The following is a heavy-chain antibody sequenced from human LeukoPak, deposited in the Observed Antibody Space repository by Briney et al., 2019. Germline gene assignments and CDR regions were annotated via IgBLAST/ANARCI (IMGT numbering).Heavy chain of an antibody. D-gene: IGHD3-22*01. Sequence: LETLSLTCIVSGGSISSYYWSWIRQPAGKGLEWIGRIYTSGSTNYNPSLKSRVTMSVDTSKNQFSLKLSSVTAADTAVYYCARDYYDSSGYYSDAFDIWGQGTMVTVSS. J-gene: IGHJ3*02. CDR3: ARDYYDSSGYYSDAFDI. V-gene: IGHV4-4*07. CDR2: IYTSGST. CDR1: GGSISSYY.